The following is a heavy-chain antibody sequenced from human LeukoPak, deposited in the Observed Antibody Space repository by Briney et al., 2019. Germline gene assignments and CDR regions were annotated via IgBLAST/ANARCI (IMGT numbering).Heavy chain of an antibody. Sequence: PGGSLRLSCAASGFTFSSYAMSGLRQAPGKGLEGVSAISGSGGSTYYADSVKGRFTISRDNSTNTLYLQMNSLRAEDTAVYYCARGTGCGAGSCSISHYYYHYYMDVWGKGTTVTVS. V-gene: IGHV3-23*01. J-gene: IGHJ6*03. CDR1: GFTFSSYA. CDR3: ARGTGCGAGSCSISHYYYHYYMDV. D-gene: IGHD2-15*01. CDR2: ISGSGGST.